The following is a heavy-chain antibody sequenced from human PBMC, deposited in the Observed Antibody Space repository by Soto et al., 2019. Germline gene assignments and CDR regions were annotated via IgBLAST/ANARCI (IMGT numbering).Heavy chain of an antibody. J-gene: IGHJ5*02. CDR2: IYHSGST. Sequence: QVQLQESGPGLVKPSGTLSLTCAVSSGSISSSNWWGWVRQPPGKGLEWIGEIYHSGSTNYNPSPKGRVTIAGDKSKNQCSLKRSSGTDADTAVYYWARFSKGDDYGDYERWFDPWGQGTLVTSSS. D-gene: IGHD4-17*01. CDR3: ARFSKGDDYGDYERWFDP. CDR1: SGSISSSNW. V-gene: IGHV4-4*02.